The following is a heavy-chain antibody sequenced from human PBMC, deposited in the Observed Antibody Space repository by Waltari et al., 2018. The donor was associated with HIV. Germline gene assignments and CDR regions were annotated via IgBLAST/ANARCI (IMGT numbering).Heavy chain of an antibody. Sequence: QLQLQESGPGLVKPSETLSLTCTVSGGSISSSSYYWGWIRPPPGKGLEWIGSIYYSGSTYYNPSLKSRVTISVDTSKNQFSLKLSSVTAADTAVYYCARDPYGSGNWFDPWGQGTLVTVSS. CDR1: GGSISSSSYY. CDR2: IYYSGST. J-gene: IGHJ5*02. V-gene: IGHV4-39*02. CDR3: ARDPYGSGNWFDP. D-gene: IGHD3-10*01.